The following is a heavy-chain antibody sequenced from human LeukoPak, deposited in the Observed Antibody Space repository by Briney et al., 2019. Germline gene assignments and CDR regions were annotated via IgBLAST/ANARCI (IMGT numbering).Heavy chain of an antibody. CDR2: IYYSGST. J-gene: IGHJ4*02. Sequence: SETLSLTCTVSGGSISSSGYYWGWLRLPPGKGLEWIGTIYYSGSTYYNPSLKSRVTISVGTSKNQFSLKLSSVTAADTAVYYCARFRTLTTHFDYWGQGTLVTVSS. V-gene: IGHV4-39*01. D-gene: IGHD4-11*01. CDR3: ARFRTLTTHFDY. CDR1: GGSISSSGYY.